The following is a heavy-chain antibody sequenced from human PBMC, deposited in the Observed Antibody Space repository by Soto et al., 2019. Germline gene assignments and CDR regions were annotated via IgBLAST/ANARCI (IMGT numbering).Heavy chain of an antibody. D-gene: IGHD6-19*01. V-gene: IGHV4-31*03. CDR3: ASLDSRGDGWGSVWFDP. CDR2: IYYSGST. CDR1: GGSISSGGYY. Sequence: PSETLSLTCTVSGGSISSGGYYWSWIRQHPGKGLEWIGYIYYSGSTYYNPSLKSRVTISVDTSKNQFSLKLSSVTAADTAVYYCASLDSRGDGWGSVWFDPGGQETLVTVPS. J-gene: IGHJ5*02.